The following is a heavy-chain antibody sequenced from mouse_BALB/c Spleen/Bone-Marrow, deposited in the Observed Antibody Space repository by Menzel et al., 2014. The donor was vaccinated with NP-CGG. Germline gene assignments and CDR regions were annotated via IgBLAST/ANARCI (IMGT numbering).Heavy chain of an antibody. D-gene: IGHD4-1*01. CDR2: IDTSGSYT. Sequence: QVQLQQPGAELAMPGASVKMSCKASGYTFTDYWMHWVKQRPGQGLEWIGAIDTSGSYTSYNQKFKGKATLTVDESSSTAYMQLSSLTSEDSAVYYCARGDWDDAYWGQGTLVTVSA. CDR3: ARGDWDDAY. CDR1: GYTFTDYW. J-gene: IGHJ3*01. V-gene: IGHV1-69*01.